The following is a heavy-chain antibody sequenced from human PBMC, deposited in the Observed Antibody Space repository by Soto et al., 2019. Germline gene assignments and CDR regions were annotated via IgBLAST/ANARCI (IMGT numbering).Heavy chain of an antibody. CDR2: MNPNSGDT. V-gene: IGHV1-8*01. J-gene: IGHJ4*02. D-gene: IGHD2-2*01. CDR3: ARSVVVVPAAPAHFDY. CDR1: GYTFTNSD. Sequence: ASVKVSCKASGYTFTNSDINWVRQATGQGLEWMGWMNPNSGDTGYAQKFQGRVTMTRDTSIRTAYMELSSLRSDDTAVYYCARSVVVVPAAPAHFDYWGQGTLVTVSS.